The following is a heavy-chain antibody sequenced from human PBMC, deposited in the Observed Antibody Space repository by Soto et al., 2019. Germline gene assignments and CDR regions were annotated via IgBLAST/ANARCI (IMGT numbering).Heavy chain of an antibody. CDR1: GGSISTYY. V-gene: IGHV4-59*06. CDR3: ARTNTKYDSSGYLGY. D-gene: IGHD3-22*01. CDR2: IYYSGST. J-gene: IGHJ4*02. Sequence: SETLSLTCTVTGGSISTYYWNWIRQPPGKGLEWIGYIYYSGSTYYNPSLKSRVTISVDTSKNQFSLKLSSVTAADTAVYYCARTNTKYDSSGYLGYWGQGTLVTVSS.